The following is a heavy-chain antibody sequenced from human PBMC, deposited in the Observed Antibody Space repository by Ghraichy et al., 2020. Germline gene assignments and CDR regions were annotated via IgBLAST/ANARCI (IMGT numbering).Heavy chain of an antibody. J-gene: IGHJ4*02. D-gene: IGHD3-3*01. CDR3: AKDSRSITIFGVVRRDDY. V-gene: IGHV3-23*01. CDR2: ISGSGGST. Sequence: GGSLRLSCAASGFTFSSYAMSWVRQAPGKGLEWVSAISGSGGSTYYADSVKGRFTISRDNSKNTLYLQMNSLRAEDTAVYYCAKDSRSITIFGVVRRDDYWGQGTLVTVSS. CDR1: GFTFSSYA.